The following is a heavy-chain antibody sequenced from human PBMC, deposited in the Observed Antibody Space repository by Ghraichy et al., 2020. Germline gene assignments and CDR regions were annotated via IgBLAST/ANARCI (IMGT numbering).Heavy chain of an antibody. CDR1: GFTFTNYA. D-gene: IGHD1-7*01. J-gene: IGHJ4*02. Sequence: GGSLRLSCAASGFTFTNYALSWVRQAPGKGLEWVSTISGLGDVKYYADSVRGRFTISRDNSRRAQWLQMDSLRVEDTAVYYCARDGPGTYDYWGQGTLVTVSS. CDR3: ARDGPGTYDY. CDR2: ISGLGDVK. V-gene: IGHV3-23*01.